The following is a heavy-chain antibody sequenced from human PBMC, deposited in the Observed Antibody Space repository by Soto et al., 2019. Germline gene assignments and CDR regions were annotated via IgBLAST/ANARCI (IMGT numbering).Heavy chain of an antibody. CDR3: ASDSISPTPQFRIAAAGPFDY. Sequence: RASVKVSCKASGGTFSSYAISWVRQAPGQGLEWMGGIIPIFGTANYAQKFQGRVTITADESTSTAYMELSSLRSEDTAVYYCASDSISPTPQFRIAAAGPFDYWGQGTQVTVSS. J-gene: IGHJ4*02. CDR1: GGTFSSYA. V-gene: IGHV1-69*13. D-gene: IGHD6-13*01. CDR2: IIPIFGTA.